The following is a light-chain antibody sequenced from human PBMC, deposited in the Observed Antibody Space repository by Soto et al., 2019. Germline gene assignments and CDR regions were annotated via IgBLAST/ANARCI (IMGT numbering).Light chain of an antibody. CDR3: CSYASSSSYV. J-gene: IGLJ1*01. Sequence: QSALTQPASVSGSPGQSITISCSGTTSDVGVYNLVSWYQQHTAKAPKLLIYEGTQRPSGVSSRFSGYKSGNTASLTISGLQAEDEADYYCCSYASSSSYVFGTGTKVTVX. CDR2: EGT. V-gene: IGLV2-23*01. CDR1: TSDVGVYNL.